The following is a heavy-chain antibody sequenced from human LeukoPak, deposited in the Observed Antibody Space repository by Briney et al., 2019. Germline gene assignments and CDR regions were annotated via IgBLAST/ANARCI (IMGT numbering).Heavy chain of an antibody. Sequence: PSETLSLTCTVSGGSISSYYWSWIRQPLGKGLEWIGYIYYSGSTNYNPSLKSRVTISVDTSKNQFSLKLSSVTAADTAVYYCARLPLVRGSFDFDYWGQGTLVTVSS. V-gene: IGHV4-59*08. CDR2: IYYSGST. CDR3: ARLPLVRGSFDFDY. D-gene: IGHD3-10*01. CDR1: GGSISSYY. J-gene: IGHJ4*02.